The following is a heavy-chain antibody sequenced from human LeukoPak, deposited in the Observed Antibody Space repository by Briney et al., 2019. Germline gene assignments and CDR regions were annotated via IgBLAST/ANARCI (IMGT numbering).Heavy chain of an antibody. D-gene: IGHD5-18*01. CDR3: ALRYVDTAMVTWYFDL. CDR1: GYTFTGYY. V-gene: IGHV1-2*02. J-gene: IGHJ2*01. CDR2: INPNSGGT. Sequence: ASVKVSCKASGYTFTGYYMHRVRQAPGQGLEWMGWINPNSGGTNYAQKFQGRVTMTRDTSISTAYMELSRLRSDDTAVYYCALRYVDTAMVTWYFDLWGRGTLVTVSS.